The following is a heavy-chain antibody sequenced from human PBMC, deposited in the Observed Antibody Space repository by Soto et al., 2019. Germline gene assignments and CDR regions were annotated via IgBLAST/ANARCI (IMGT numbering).Heavy chain of an antibody. CDR1: GDSFSTDW. Sequence: PGESLKISCKASGDSFSTDWIGWVRQMPGKGLEWMGVIYPGDFRTRYNPPFQGQVTISADKSISTAYLQWSSLEASDSAMYYCATRRLLSPGSSPWGQGTLVTVSS. D-gene: IGHD3-10*01. V-gene: IGHV5-51*01. J-gene: IGHJ5*02. CDR3: ATRRLLSPGSSP. CDR2: IYPGDFRT.